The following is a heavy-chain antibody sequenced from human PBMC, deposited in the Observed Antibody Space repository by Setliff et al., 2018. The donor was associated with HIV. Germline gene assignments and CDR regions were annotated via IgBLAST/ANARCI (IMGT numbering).Heavy chain of an antibody. CDR3: ASALYYYYMDV. D-gene: IGHD3-10*01. CDR2: IIPFDGVT. Sequence: SVKVSCKTSGGTFGNSAISWVRQAPGQGLEWMGGIIPFDGVTTYAQNFQGRVTITKDESTGTAYMEVSSLRSEDTAIYFCASALYYYYMDVWGKGTAVTVSS. J-gene: IGHJ6*03. CDR1: GGTFGNSA. V-gene: IGHV1-69*05.